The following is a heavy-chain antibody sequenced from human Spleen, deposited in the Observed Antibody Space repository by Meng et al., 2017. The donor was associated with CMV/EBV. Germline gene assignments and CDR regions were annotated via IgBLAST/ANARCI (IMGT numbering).Heavy chain of an antibody. CDR1: TFSGYA. Sequence: TFSGYAGSWVRQAPGQGLEWMGGIIPILGTTNYAQKFQGRVTIITDESTSTAYMELNSPRSEDTAMYYCARDIGFCTSNSCYTLDYWGQGTLVTVSS. J-gene: IGHJ4*02. CDR3: ARDIGFCTSNSCYTLDY. D-gene: IGHD2-2*02. V-gene: IGHV1-69*05. CDR2: IIPILGTT.